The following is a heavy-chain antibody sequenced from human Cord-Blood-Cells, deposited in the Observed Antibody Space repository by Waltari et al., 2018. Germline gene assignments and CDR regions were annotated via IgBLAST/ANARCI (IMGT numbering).Heavy chain of an antibody. CDR1: GCPIRSSSYY. CDR3: ARLYDSSGYLDY. Sequence: QLQLQESGPGLVKSSETLHLPCTVSGCPIRSSSYYWGWIRQPAGKGLEWIGSIYYSWTTYYNPSLKSRVTISVDTSKNQFSLKLSSVTAADTAVYYCARLYDSSGYLDYWGQGTLVTVSS. V-gene: IGHV4-39*01. CDR2: IYYSWTT. D-gene: IGHD3-22*01. J-gene: IGHJ4*02.